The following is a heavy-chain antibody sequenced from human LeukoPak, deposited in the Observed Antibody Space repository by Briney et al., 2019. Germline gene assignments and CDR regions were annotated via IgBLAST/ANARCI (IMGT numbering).Heavy chain of an antibody. Sequence: SETLSLTCTVSGGSISSHYWSWIRQPPGKGLEWIGYIYYGGSTNYNPSLKSRVTISVDTSKNQFSLKLSSVTAADTAVYYCARWFRRHIAARPGYYYYMDVWGKGTTVTVSS. J-gene: IGHJ6*03. CDR1: GGSISSHY. D-gene: IGHD6-6*01. V-gene: IGHV4-59*11. CDR2: IYYGGST. CDR3: ARWFRRHIAARPGYYYYMDV.